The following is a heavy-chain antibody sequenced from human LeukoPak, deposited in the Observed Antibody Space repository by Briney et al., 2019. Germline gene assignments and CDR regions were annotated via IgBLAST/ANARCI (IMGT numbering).Heavy chain of an antibody. D-gene: IGHD3-10*01. Sequence: SETLSLTCTVSGGSISSSSYYWGWIRQPPGKGLEWIGSIYYSGSTYYNPSLKSRVTISVDTSKNQFSLKLSSVTAADTAVYYCARDRGWFGEFLFYYWGQGTLVTVSS. CDR2: IYYSGST. J-gene: IGHJ4*02. V-gene: IGHV4-39*02. CDR1: GGSISSSSYY. CDR3: ARDRGWFGEFLFYY.